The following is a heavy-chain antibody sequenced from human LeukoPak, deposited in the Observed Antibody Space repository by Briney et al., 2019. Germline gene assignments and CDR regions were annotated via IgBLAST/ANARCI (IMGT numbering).Heavy chain of an antibody. CDR2: IYYSGST. CDR1: GGSISSSSYY. J-gene: IGHJ5*02. Sequence: PSETLSLTCTVSGGSISSSSYYWGWIRQPPGKGLEWIGSIYYSGSTYYNPSLKSRVTISVDTSKNQFSLKLSSVTAADTAVYYCARTLDDSSGYYYYSARYNWFDPWGQGTLVTVS. D-gene: IGHD3-22*01. V-gene: IGHV4-39*07. CDR3: ARTLDDSSGYYYYSARYNWFDP.